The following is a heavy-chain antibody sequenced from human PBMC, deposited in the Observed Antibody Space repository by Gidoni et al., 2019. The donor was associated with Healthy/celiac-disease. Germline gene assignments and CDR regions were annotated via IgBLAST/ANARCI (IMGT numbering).Heavy chain of an antibody. CDR3: ARDLEQQKFLDY. CDR1: GGSFSGYY. CDR2: INHIGST. D-gene: IGHD3-3*01. J-gene: IGHJ4*02. Sequence: QVQLQQWGAGLLKPSETLSLTCAVYGGSFSGYYWSWIRQPPGKGLEWIGEINHIGSTNYNPSLKSRVTISVDTSKNQFSLKLSSVTAADTAVYYCARDLEQQKFLDYWGQGTLVTVSS. V-gene: IGHV4-34*01.